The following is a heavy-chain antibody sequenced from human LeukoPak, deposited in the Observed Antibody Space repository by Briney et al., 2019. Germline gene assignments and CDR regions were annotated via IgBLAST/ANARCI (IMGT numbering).Heavy chain of an antibody. CDR1: GGSFSGYY. J-gene: IGHJ6*02. V-gene: IGHV4-34*01. Sequence: SETLSLTCAVYGGSFSGYYWSWIRQPPGKGLEWIGEINHSGSTNYNPSLKSRVTISVDTSKNQFSLKLSSVTAADTAVYYCARDRAGYGMDVWGQGTTVTVSS. CDR2: INHSGST. D-gene: IGHD3-10*01. CDR3: ARDRAGYGMDV.